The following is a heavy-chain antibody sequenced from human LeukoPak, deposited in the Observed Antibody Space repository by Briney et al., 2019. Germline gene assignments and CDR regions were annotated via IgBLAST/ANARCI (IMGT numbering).Heavy chain of an antibody. CDR1: GGSFSGYY. V-gene: IGHV4-34*01. J-gene: IGHJ4*02. CDR2: INHSGSN. CDR3: ARGTPELDY. Sequence: SETLTLTCAVYGGSFSGYYWSWIRQPPGKGLEWAGEINHSGSNNHYPSLKSRVTISVDTSKNQFCLKRSSVTAADTAVYYCARGTPELDYWGQGTLVTVSS.